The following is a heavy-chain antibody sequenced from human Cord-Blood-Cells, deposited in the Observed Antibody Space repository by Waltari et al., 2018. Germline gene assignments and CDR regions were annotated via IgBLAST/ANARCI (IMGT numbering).Heavy chain of an antibody. D-gene: IGHD2-2*01. J-gene: IGHJ3*02. CDR3: ARYCSSTSCYDAFDI. CDR2: INPNSGGT. V-gene: IGHV1-2*02. CDR1: GYTFPGYY. Sequence: QVQLVQSAAEVKKPGASVKVSCQASGYTFPGYYMHWVRHAPGQGLEWMGWINPNSGGTNYAQKFQGRVTMTRDTSISTAYMELSRLRSDDTAVYYCARYCSSTSCYDAFDIWGQGTMVTVSS.